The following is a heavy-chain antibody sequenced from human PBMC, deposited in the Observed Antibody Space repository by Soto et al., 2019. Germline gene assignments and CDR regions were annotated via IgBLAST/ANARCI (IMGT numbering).Heavy chain of an antibody. CDR1: GYTLSSFY. J-gene: IGHJ6*01. V-gene: IGHV1-46*01. Sequence: SVKVSCKASGYTLSSFYMHWVRQAPGQGLEWMGIINPVGGRTTYAQRFPGRVTMTSATSTSTVYMELSSLRYEDTAVYTCAMSRPSFPSWYYLLGIEVWGQGITVTV. D-gene: IGHD3-3*01. CDR3: AMSRPSFPSWYYLLGIEV. CDR2: INPVGGRT.